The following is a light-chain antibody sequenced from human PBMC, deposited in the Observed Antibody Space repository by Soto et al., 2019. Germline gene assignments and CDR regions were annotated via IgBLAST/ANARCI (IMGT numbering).Light chain of an antibody. J-gene: IGLJ1*01. CDR3: CSYAGSYPIV. Sequence: QSVLTHPRSVSWSPGQSVTISCTGTSSDVGTYNYVSWYQQHPGKAPKVMIYDVSKRPSGVPDRFSGFKSGNTASLTISGLQAEDEADYYCCSYAGSYPIVFGTGTKVTVL. CDR2: DVS. CDR1: SSDVGTYNY. V-gene: IGLV2-11*01.